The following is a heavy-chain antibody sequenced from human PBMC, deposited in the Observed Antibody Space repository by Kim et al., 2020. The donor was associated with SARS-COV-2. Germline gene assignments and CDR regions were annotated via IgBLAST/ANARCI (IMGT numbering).Heavy chain of an antibody. J-gene: IGHJ6*02. D-gene: IGHD2-15*01. CDR3: AGERYCSGGSCYSFRGEYGMYV. V-gene: IGHV1-69*13. CDR1: GGTFSSYA. Sequence: SVKVSCKASGGTFSSYAISWVRQAPGQGLEWMGGIIPIFGTANYAQKFQGRVTITADESTSTAYMELSSLRSEDTAVYYCAGERYCSGGSCYSFRGEYGMYVWGQATTVTVPS. CDR2: IIPIFGTA.